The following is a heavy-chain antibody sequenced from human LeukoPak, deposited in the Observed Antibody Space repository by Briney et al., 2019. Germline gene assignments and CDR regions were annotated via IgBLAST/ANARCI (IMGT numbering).Heavy chain of an antibody. D-gene: IGHD4-11*01. CDR3: AGQGRGEYSIANDY. V-gene: IGHV4-34*01. Sequence: SETLSLTCAVYGGSFSGYYWSWIRQPPGKGLEWIGKINHSGSTNYNPSLKSRVTISVDTSKNQFSLQLSSVTAADTAVYYCAGQGRGEYSIANDYWGQGTLVTVSS. J-gene: IGHJ4*02. CDR2: INHSGST. CDR1: GGSFSGYY.